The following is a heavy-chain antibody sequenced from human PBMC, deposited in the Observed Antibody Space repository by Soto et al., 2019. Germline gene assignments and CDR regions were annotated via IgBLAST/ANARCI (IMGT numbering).Heavy chain of an antibody. CDR1: GFTFSSYA. Sequence: PGGSLRLSFSASGFTFSSYAMPWVRQAPGKGLQHVSSISSNGGPTYYTDSVKGRFTISRDNSKNTLYLQMNSLRAEDTAVYYCVKDRWIDYGGKGTLVTVSS. V-gene: IGHV3-64D*06. CDR3: VKDRWIDY. CDR2: ISSNGGPT. D-gene: IGHD2-15*01. J-gene: IGHJ4*02.